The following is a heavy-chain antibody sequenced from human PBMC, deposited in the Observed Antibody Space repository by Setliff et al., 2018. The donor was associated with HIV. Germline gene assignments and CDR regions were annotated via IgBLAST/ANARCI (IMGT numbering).Heavy chain of an antibody. Sequence: PSETLSLTCNVSGGSISSGIKYGGWVRQSAGKGLEWIGNISYSGNAYYNPSLKSRVTISVDTSKSQFSLNVKSMTAADTAIYYCARRGSSWYSQWFDHWGQGTLVTVSS. J-gene: IGHJ5*02. CDR2: ISYSGNA. D-gene: IGHD6-13*01. V-gene: IGHV4-39*01. CDR3: ARRGSSWYSQWFDH. CDR1: GGSISSGIKY.